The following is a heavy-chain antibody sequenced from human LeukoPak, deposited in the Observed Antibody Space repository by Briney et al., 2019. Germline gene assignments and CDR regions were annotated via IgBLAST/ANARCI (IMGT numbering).Heavy chain of an antibody. V-gene: IGHV4-4*07. CDR3: ARAPEFSSGWLLDF. Sequence: PETLSLTCTVSGDSISTYYWSWIRRSAGKGLEWIGRIHTSGSTNYNPSLRSRVTMSVDTSKTQFSLKVSSVTAADTGMYYCARAPEFSSGWLLDFWGQGSLVTVSS. J-gene: IGHJ4*02. D-gene: IGHD6-19*01. CDR1: GDSISTYY. CDR2: IHTSGST.